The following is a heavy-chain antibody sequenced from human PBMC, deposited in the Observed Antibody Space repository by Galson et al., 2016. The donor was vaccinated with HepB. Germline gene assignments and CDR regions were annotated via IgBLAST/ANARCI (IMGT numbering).Heavy chain of an antibody. CDR1: GFTVSSNF. J-gene: IGHJ5*02. CDR2: IYTVGHT. V-gene: IGHV3-53*05. CDR3: AKDRWSSSDFSDWVDP. Sequence: SLRLSCAASGFTVSSNFMNWVRQAPGKGLEWVSVIYTVGHTYYADSMKGRFTISRDNSKNTVYLQMSSLRAEDTGVYYCAKDRWSSSDFSDWVDPWGQGTLVTVSS. D-gene: IGHD2-2*01.